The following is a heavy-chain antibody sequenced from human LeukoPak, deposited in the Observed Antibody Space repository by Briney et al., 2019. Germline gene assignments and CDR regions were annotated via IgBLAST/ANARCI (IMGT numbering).Heavy chain of an antibody. Sequence: SETLSLTCGVSGGSVINTNWWSWVRQPPGKGLEWIGEIYHSGSTNYNPSLKSRVTISVDKSKNQFSLKLSSVTAADTAVYYCARDGKHTPTVVTPGTDAFDIWGQGTVVTVSS. CDR2: IYHSGST. D-gene: IGHD4-23*01. CDR3: ARDGKHTPTVVTPGTDAFDI. J-gene: IGHJ3*02. CDR1: GGSVINTNW. V-gene: IGHV4-4*02.